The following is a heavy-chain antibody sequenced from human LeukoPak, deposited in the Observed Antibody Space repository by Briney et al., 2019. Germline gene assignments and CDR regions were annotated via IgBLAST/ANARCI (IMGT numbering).Heavy chain of an antibody. D-gene: IGHD6-19*01. Sequence: GGSLRLSCAASGFTFSGYWMSWVRQTPEKGLEWVANIKQDGYEKYYVDSVKGRFTISRDNAKNSLYLQMNSLRAEDTAVYYCARDLRGSGWYFDYWGQGTLVTVSS. CDR1: GFTFSGYW. CDR3: ARDLRGSGWYFDY. V-gene: IGHV3-7*03. CDR2: IKQDGYEK. J-gene: IGHJ4*02.